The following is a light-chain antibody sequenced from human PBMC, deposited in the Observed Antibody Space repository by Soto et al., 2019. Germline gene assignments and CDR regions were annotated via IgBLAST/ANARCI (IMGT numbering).Light chain of an antibody. Sequence: QSVLTQPASVSGSPGQSITIFCTGTSSDIGGYDYVSWYQRHPGKAPKLMIYDVTYRPSGVSNRFSGSKSGNTASLTISGLQAEDEADCWCSSYTSSNTLHLVFGGGTKVTVL. J-gene: IGLJ2*01. CDR1: SSDIGGYDY. CDR2: DVT. V-gene: IGLV2-14*01. CDR3: SSYTSSNTLHLV.